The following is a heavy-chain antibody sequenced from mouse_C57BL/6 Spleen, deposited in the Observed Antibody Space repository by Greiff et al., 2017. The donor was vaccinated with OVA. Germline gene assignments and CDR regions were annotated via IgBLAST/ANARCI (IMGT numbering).Heavy chain of an antibody. CDR2: IDPETGGT. J-gene: IGHJ2*01. CDR1: GYTFTDYE. Sequence: VQLQQSGAELVRPGASVTLSCKASGYTFTDYEMHWVKQTPVHGLEWIGAIDPETGGTAYNQKFKGKAILTADKSSSTAYMELRSLTSEDSAVYYCTRRWLLTDYWGQGTTLTVSS. CDR3: TRRWLLTDY. D-gene: IGHD2-3*01. V-gene: IGHV1-15*01.